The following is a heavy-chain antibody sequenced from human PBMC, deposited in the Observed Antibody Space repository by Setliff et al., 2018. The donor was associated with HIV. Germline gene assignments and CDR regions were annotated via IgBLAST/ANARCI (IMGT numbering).Heavy chain of an antibody. CDR1: GFTFSSYS. CDR2: ISSSSSYI. CDR3: AKDTTVRGVRSYYVDV. V-gene: IGHV3-21*04. D-gene: IGHD3-10*01. Sequence: PGGSLRLSCAASGFTFSSYSMNWVRQAPGKGLEWVSSISSSSSYIYYADSVKGRFTISRDNAKNSLYLQMNSLRAEDTAFYYCAKDTTVRGVRSYYVDVWGKGTTVTVSS. J-gene: IGHJ6*03.